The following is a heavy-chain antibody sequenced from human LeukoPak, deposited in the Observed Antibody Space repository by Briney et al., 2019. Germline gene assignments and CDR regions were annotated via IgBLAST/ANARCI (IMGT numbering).Heavy chain of an antibody. CDR2: INPNSGGT. D-gene: IGHD3-10*01. J-gene: IGHJ3*02. CDR1: GYTFTGYY. Sequence: GASVKVSCKASGYTFTGYYMHWARQAPGQGLEWMGWINPNSGGTYYAQKLQGRVTMTTDTSRSTAYMELRSLRSDDTAVYYCASRVSDYGSGSFESDAFDIWGQGTMVTVSS. V-gene: IGHV1-2*02. CDR3: ASRVSDYGSGSFESDAFDI.